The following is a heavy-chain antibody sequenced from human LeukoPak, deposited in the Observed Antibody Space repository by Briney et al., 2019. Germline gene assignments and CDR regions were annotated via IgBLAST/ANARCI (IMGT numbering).Heavy chain of an antibody. J-gene: IGHJ6*04. V-gene: IGHV3-30*04. CDR1: GFTFSSYA. CDR3: ARDAYYYGSGSYAPPDV. Sequence: PGRSLRLSCAASGFTFSSYAMHWVRQAPGKGLEWVVVISYDGSNKYYADSVKGRFTISRDNSKDTLYLQMNSLRAEDTAVYYCARDAYYYGSGSYAPPDVCGKGTTVTVSS. D-gene: IGHD3-10*01. CDR2: ISYDGSNK.